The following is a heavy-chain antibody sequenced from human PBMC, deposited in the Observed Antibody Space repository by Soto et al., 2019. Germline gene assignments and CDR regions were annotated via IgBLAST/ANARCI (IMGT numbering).Heavy chain of an antibody. J-gene: IGHJ4*02. V-gene: IGHV4-61*01. CDR1: GGAASSGSHY. D-gene: IGHD1-26*01. CDR2: IFYSGSI. Sequence: SETLSLTCTVSGGAASSGSHYWSWIRQPPGKGLEWLAYIFYSGSINYNPSLKSRLTISVDTSKNQFFLNMSSVTAADTAVYYCARGVGYYAYFDYWGQGILVTVSS. CDR3: ARGVGYYAYFDY.